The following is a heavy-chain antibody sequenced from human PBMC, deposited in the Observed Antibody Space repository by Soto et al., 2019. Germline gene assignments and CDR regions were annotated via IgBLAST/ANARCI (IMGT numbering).Heavy chain of an antibody. CDR2: IIPIFGTA. CDR3: ARVRGKTWIQLWTGTHDY. CDR1: GGTFSSYA. J-gene: IGHJ4*02. V-gene: IGHV1-69*13. D-gene: IGHD5-18*01. Sequence: ASVKVSCKASGGTFSSYAISWVRQAPGQGLEWMGGIIPIFGTANYAQKFQGRVTITADESTSTAYMELSSLRSEDTAVYYCARVRGKTWIQLWTGTHDYWGQGTLVTVSS.